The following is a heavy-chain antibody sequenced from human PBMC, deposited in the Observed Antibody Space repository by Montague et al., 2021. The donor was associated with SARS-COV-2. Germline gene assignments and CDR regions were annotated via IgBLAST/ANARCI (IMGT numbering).Heavy chain of an antibody. V-gene: IGHV2-5*01. CDR2: IYSNDEK. J-gene: IGHJ4*02. CDR3: AHLIRYYDIFTGIPFDY. CDR1: GFSLSTPNVG. D-gene: IGHD3-9*01. Sequence: PALAKPTQTLTLTCMFSGFSLSTPNVGVGWIRQPPGKALEWVAVIYSNDEKRYSPSLRNRLTITKDTAKNQVVLSLTYVDPVDTATYYCAHLIRYYDIFTGIPFDYWGQGSQVTVSS.